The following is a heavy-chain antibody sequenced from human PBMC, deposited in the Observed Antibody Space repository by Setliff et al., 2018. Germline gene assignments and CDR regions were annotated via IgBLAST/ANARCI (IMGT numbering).Heavy chain of an antibody. Sequence: ASVKVSCKASGYTFTNYGVTWVRQAPGQGLEWMGWIGAYNGNTYNAQKFQGRVTITADKSTSTAYMELSSLRSEDTAVYYCAYGMDVWGQGTTVTVSS. V-gene: IGHV1-18*01. J-gene: IGHJ6*02. CDR1: GYTFTNYG. CDR3: AYGMDV. CDR2: IGAYNGNT.